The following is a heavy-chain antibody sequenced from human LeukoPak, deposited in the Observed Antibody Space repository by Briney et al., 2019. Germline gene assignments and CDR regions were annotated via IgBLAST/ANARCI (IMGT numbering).Heavy chain of an antibody. CDR2: ISGSGGST. CDR3: ARSRGYCGGEAQCDFTY. D-gene: IGHD2-21*01. Sequence: GGSLRLSCAASGFTFSSYAMSWARQAPGKGLEWVSAISGSGGSTYYAASVKGRFTISRDNSRKTLSLQMNTLRIEDTAVYYCARSRGYCGGEAQCDFTYWGQGTLVTVSS. V-gene: IGHV3-23*01. J-gene: IGHJ4*02. CDR1: GFTFSSYA.